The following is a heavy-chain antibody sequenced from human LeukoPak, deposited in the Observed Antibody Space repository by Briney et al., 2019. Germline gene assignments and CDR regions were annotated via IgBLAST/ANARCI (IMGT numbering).Heavy chain of an antibody. D-gene: IGHD4/OR15-4a*01. J-gene: IGHJ4*02. Sequence: GGSLRLSCAASGFTFSSFDMHCVRQATGKGLEWVSAIGPAGDTYYPGSVKGRFTISRENAKNSLYLQMNSLRAGDTAVYYCARDRADGDLDYWGQGILVTVSS. CDR2: IGPAGDT. V-gene: IGHV3-13*04. CDR1: GFTFSSFD. CDR3: ARDRADGDLDY.